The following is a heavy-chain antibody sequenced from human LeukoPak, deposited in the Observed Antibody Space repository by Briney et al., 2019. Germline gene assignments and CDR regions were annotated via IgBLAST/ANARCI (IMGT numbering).Heavy chain of an antibody. Sequence: ASVKVSCKVSGYTLTELSMHWVRQAPGKGLEWMGGFDPEDGETIYAQKFQGRVTMTEDTSTDTAYMELSSLRSEDTAVYYCATDLQLLDAFDIWGQGTMLTVSS. V-gene: IGHV1-24*01. J-gene: IGHJ3*02. CDR1: GYTLTELS. D-gene: IGHD2-2*01. CDR3: ATDLQLLDAFDI. CDR2: FDPEDGET.